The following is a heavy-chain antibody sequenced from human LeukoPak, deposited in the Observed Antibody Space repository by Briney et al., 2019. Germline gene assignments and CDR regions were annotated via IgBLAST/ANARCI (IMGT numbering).Heavy chain of an antibody. Sequence: SETLSLTCTVSGGSISSYYWSWVRQPPGKGLEWIGYIYYSGSTNYNPSLKSRVTISVDTSKKQFSLKLSSVTAADTAVYYCARVGGATRFDYWGQGTLVTVSS. CDR1: GGSISSYY. CDR2: IYYSGST. J-gene: IGHJ4*02. V-gene: IGHV4-59*01. CDR3: ARVGGATRFDY. D-gene: IGHD5-24*01.